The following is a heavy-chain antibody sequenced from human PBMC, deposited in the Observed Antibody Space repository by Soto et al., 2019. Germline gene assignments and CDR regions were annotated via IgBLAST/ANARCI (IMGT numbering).Heavy chain of an antibody. V-gene: IGHV4-4*07. D-gene: IGHD3-22*01. CDR3: ARLRGHYYDSVAYDPQWLDL. CDR1: GGFVRTYY. J-gene: IGHJ5*02. CDR2: IYGGGST. Sequence: QERLQESGPGLVKPSETLSLTCSVSGGFVRTYYWSWLRHPAGKGLEWIGRIYGGGSTKFNPSLKSRVTMSVDTSKNVFSLKLTSVTAADTATYYCARLRGHYYDSVAYDPQWLDLWDQGTLVTVSS.